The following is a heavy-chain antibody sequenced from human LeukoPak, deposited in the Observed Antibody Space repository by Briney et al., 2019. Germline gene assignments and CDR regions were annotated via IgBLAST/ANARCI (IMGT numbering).Heavy chain of an antibody. D-gene: IGHD7-27*01. CDR2: IYPGDSDT. CDR3: ARLRLGIWDAFDI. Sequence: KDGESLKTSCKGSGYSFTSYWIGWVRQMPGKGLGWMGIIYPGDSDTRYSPSFQGPVTPSADTSISTAYLQWSSLKASDTAMYYCARLRLGIWDAFDIWGQGTMVTVSS. J-gene: IGHJ3*02. V-gene: IGHV5-51*01. CDR1: GYSFTSYW.